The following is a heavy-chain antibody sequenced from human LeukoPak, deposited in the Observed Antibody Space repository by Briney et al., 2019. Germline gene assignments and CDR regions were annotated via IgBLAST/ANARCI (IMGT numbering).Heavy chain of an antibody. V-gene: IGHV3-30*03. Sequence: GGSLRLSCAASGFTFSSYGMHWVRQAPGKGLEWVAVISYDGSNKYYADSVKGRFTISRDNSKNTLYLQMNSLRAEDTAVYYCAADVIDGSGLAYWGQGTLVTVSS. CDR1: GFTFSSYG. D-gene: IGHD3-10*01. J-gene: IGHJ4*02. CDR3: AADVIDGSGLAY. CDR2: ISYDGSNK.